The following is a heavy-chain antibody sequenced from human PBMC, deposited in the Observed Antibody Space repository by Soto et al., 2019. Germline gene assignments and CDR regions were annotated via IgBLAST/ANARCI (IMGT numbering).Heavy chain of an antibody. D-gene: IGHD6-25*01. V-gene: IGHV1-2*02. CDR1: GYTSTDYY. J-gene: IGHJ5*02. Sequence: GASVKVSCKASGYTSTDYYMHWVRQAPGQGLEWMGWINPGSGGTNFAQKFQGRVTMTRDTSISTAYMEVSSLTSDDTAVYYCARGVGSSWFDPWGQGTLVTSPQ. CDR3: ARGVGSSWFDP. CDR2: INPGSGGT.